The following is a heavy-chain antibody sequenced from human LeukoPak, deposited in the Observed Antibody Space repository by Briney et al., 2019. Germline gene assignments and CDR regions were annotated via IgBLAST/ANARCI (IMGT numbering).Heavy chain of an antibody. CDR1: GFTFSTYA. CDR2: ISGSGGST. V-gene: IGHV3-23*01. Sequence: GGSLRLSCAASGFTFSTYAMSWVRQAPGKGLEWVSVISGSGGSTYFADSVEGRFTISRDNSKNTLELQMHSLRVEDTATYYCVKRGYDTRGYYCYFDYWGQGTLVTVSS. CDR3: VKRGYDTRGYYCYFDY. J-gene: IGHJ4*02. D-gene: IGHD3-22*01.